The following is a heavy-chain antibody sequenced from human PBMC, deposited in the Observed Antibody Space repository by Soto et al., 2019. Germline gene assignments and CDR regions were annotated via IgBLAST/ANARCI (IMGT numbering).Heavy chain of an antibody. CDR1: GYTFTSSG. CDR3: ARDGKVGITIFGCPPEVYYYMDV. Sequence: ASAQVSCKASGYTFTSSGISWVRQAAGQGLEWMGWISAYNGNTNYAQKLQGRVTMTTDTSTSTAYMELRSLRSDDTAVYYCARDGKVGITIFGCPPEVYYYMDVWGKGTTVTVSS. CDR2: ISAYNGNT. J-gene: IGHJ6*03. D-gene: IGHD3-3*01. V-gene: IGHV1-18*01.